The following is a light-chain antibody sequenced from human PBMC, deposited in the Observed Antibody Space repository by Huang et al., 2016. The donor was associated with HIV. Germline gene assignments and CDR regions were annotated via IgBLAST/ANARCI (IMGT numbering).Light chain of an antibody. J-gene: IGKJ1*01. V-gene: IGKV1-5*03. Sequence: DIQMTQSPSTLSASVGDRVTITCRASQRISDYLAWYQQKPGDAPNLLIYKASSLEGGVPPRFSGSGSGTEFTLTISSLQADDVATYYCQQYNNYPWTFGQGTWVEIK. CDR2: KAS. CDR1: QRISDY. CDR3: QQYNNYPWT.